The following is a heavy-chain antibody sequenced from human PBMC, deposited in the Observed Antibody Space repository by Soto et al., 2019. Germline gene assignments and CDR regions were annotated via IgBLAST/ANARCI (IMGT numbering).Heavy chain of an antibody. CDR1: GYTFTSYG. V-gene: IGHV1-18*01. J-gene: IGHJ4*02. Sequence: GASGKVSCKASGYTFTSYGISWVRQAPGQGLEWMGWISAYNGNTNYAQKLQGRVTMTTDTSTSTAYMELRSLRSDDTAVYYCAIQDTYYDILTGYSPIDYWGQGTLVTVSS. CDR3: AIQDTYYDILTGYSPIDY. D-gene: IGHD3-9*01. CDR2: ISAYNGNT.